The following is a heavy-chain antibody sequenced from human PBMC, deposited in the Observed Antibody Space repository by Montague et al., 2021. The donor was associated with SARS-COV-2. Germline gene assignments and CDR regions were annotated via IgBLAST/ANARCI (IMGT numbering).Heavy chain of an antibody. CDR3: ARDTLATVRLYYDHGMDV. CDR1: GFTFSGYG. J-gene: IGHJ6*02. Sequence: SLRLSCAASGFTFSGYGMYWVRQAPGKGLEWVAVISYDGSNKYYADSVKGRFTISRDNARNSLYLQMDSLRAEDTAVYYCARDTLATVRLYYDHGMDVWGQGTTVTVAS. D-gene: IGHD1-1*01. V-gene: IGHV3-30*03. CDR2: ISYDGSNK.